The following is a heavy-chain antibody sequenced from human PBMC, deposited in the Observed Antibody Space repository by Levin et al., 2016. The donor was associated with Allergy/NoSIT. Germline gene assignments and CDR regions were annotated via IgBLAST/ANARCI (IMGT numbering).Heavy chain of an antibody. CDR1: GGSFSDYY. D-gene: IGHD3-10*01. CDR2: VNHSGSA. CDR3: ARALYGSGTL. Sequence: LRLSCAVYGGSFSDYYWHWIRQPPGKGMEWIGEVNHSGSANYNPFLKSRVTMSVDTSKNEFSLKLRSVTAADTAVYYCARALYGSGTLWGQGTLVTVSS. V-gene: IGHV4-34*01. J-gene: IGHJ4*02.